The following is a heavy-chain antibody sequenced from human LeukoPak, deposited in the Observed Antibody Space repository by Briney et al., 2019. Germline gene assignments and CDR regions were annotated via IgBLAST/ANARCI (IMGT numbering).Heavy chain of an antibody. V-gene: IGHV3-73*01. CDR1: GFTFSGSA. CDR2: IRSTANGYAT. CDR3: TGNYYGSGSYADFDY. Sequence: GGSLRLSCAASGFTFSGSALHWVRQASGKGLEWVGRIRSTANGYATAYAASVKGRFTISRDDSKNTAYLQMDSLKTEDTAVYYCTGNYYGSGSYADFDYWGQRTLVTVSS. J-gene: IGHJ4*02. D-gene: IGHD3-10*01.